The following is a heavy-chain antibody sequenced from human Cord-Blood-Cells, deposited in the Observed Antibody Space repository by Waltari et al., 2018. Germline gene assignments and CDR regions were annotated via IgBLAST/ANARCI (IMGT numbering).Heavy chain of an antibody. CDR2: ISSSGSTI. CDR3: ARATTLYNDY. J-gene: IGHJ4*02. CDR1: GFTFSSYD. D-gene: IGHD2-8*01. Sequence: EVQLVESGGGLVQPGGSLRLSCAASGFTFSSYDMNWVRQGPGKGLEWVSYISSSGSTIYYADSGKGRFTISRDNAKNSLYLQMNSLRAEDTAVYYCARATTLYNDYWGQGTLVTVSS. V-gene: IGHV3-48*03.